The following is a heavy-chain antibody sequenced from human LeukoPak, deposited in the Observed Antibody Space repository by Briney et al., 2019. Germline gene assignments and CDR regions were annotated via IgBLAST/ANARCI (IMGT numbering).Heavy chain of an antibody. CDR2: IYPGDSDT. V-gene: IGHV5-51*01. D-gene: IGHD5-18*01. Sequence: GESQKISCKGSGYSFTSYWIGRVRQMPGKGPAWMGIIYPGDSDTRYSLPFPGQVTISADKSISTAFLQWSSLKASDTAMYYCARGGYGYISPFDYWGQGTLVTVSS. CDR1: GYSFTSYW. CDR3: ARGGYGYISPFDY. J-gene: IGHJ4*02.